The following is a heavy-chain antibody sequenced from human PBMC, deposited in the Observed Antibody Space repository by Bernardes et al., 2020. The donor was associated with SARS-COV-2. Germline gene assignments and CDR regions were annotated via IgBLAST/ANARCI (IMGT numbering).Heavy chain of an antibody. J-gene: IGHJ6*01. V-gene: IGHV1-18*01. Sequence: ASVKVSCKASGYTFTKYGISWVRQAAGHGLEWMGWISGYNGNTYYAQKLQDRVTMTTDTSMSTAHMELRSLRSDDTAMYYCARVGCGGDCYPNPRPYYSDGMDVGGKGSTGSV. CDR2: ISGYNGNT. CDR3: ARVGCGGDCYPNPRPYYSDGMDV. CDR1: GYTFTKYG. D-gene: IGHD2-21*01.